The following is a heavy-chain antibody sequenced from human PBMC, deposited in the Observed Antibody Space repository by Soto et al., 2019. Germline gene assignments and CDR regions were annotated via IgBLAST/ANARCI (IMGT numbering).Heavy chain of an antibody. V-gene: IGHV3-11*01. J-gene: IGHJ6*02. CDR3: ARLRKYSMDV. Sequence: QVQLVESGGGLVKPGESLRLSCAASGFTFSDYYMNWIRQAPGKGQEWISYISNSGRTIYYADSVKGRFTISRDNAKNSLFLQMDSLRAEDTAVYYCARLRKYSMDVWGQGTTVTVS. CDR2: ISNSGRTI. D-gene: IGHD5-18*01. CDR1: GFTFSDYY.